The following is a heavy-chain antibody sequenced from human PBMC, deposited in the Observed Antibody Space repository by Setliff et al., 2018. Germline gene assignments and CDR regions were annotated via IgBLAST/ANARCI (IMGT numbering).Heavy chain of an antibody. V-gene: IGHV3-48*03. J-gene: IGHJ4*02. Sequence: PGGSLRLSCAASGFNFKNFNMNWVRQAPGKGLEWISYISSSGSTIYYADSVKGRFTISRDNAKNSLYLQMNSLRAEDTAVYYCARTGYSYGTYYFDYWGQGTLVTVSS. CDR2: ISSSGSTI. CDR3: ARTGYSYGTYYFDY. CDR1: GFNFKNFN. D-gene: IGHD5-18*01.